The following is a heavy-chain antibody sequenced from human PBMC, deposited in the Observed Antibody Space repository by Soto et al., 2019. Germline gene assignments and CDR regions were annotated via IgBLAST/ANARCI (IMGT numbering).Heavy chain of an antibody. J-gene: IGHJ6*02. CDR1: GYTFTSYA. CDR2: INAGNGNT. V-gene: IGHV1-3*05. D-gene: IGHD3-10*01. Sequence: QVQLVQSGAEEKKPGASVKVSCKASGYTFTSYAMHWVRQAPGQRLEWMGWINAGNGNTKYSQKFQGRXTXTXXTSASTAYMELSSLRSEDTAVYYCSGSYSYYGMDVWGQGTTVTVSS. CDR3: SGSYSYYGMDV.